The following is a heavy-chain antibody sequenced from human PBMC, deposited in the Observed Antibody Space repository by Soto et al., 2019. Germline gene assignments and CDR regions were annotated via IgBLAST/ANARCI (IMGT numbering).Heavy chain of an antibody. V-gene: IGHV3-23*01. CDR2: ISGSGGST. CDR3: AKDLRLGIIRWFDP. CDR1: GFTFSSYA. J-gene: IGHJ5*02. D-gene: IGHD7-27*01. Sequence: GGSLRLSCAASGFTFSSYAMSWVRQAPGKGLEWVSAISGSGGSTDYEDSVKGRFTISRDNSKNMLYLQMNSLRAEDTAVYYCAKDLRLGIIRWFDPWGQGTLVTVSS.